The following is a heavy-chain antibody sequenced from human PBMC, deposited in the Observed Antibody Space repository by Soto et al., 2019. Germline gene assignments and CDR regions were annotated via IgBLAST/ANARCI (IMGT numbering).Heavy chain of an antibody. Sequence: RASVKVSCKASGYTFTDYFIHWVRQAPGQGLEWMGWINPDNGGTVHAQKFQGRITMARDTPVSTVYMELSGLRSGDTAVYYCTRSTQYSASLEFDFWGQGTLVTVSS. CDR3: TRSTQYSASLEFDF. V-gene: IGHV1-2*02. D-gene: IGHD5-12*01. CDR1: GYTFTDYF. J-gene: IGHJ4*02. CDR2: INPDNGGT.